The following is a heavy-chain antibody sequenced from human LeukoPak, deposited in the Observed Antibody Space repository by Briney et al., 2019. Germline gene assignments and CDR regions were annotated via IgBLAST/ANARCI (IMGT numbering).Heavy chain of an antibody. CDR3: ARGAITIFGVVINWFDP. J-gene: IGHJ5*02. CDR1: GYTFTSYG. D-gene: IGHD3-3*01. CDR2: ISAYNGNT. V-gene: IGHV1-18*01. Sequence: ASVKVSCKASGYTFTSYGISWVRQAPGQGLEGMGWISAYNGNTNYAQKLQGRVTMTTDTSTSTAYMELRSLRSDDTAVYYCARGAITIFGVVINWFDPWGQGTLVTVSS.